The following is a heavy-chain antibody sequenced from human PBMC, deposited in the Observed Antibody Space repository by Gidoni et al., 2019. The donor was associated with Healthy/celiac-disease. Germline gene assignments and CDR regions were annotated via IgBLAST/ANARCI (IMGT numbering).Heavy chain of an antibody. Sequence: QVTLRESGPALVKPTQTLTLTCTFSGFSLSTSGMCVSWIRQPPGKALEWLARIDWDDDKYYSTSLKTRHTIAKDTSKNQVVLTMTNMDPVDKATYYCARYMITCGGVIGVYYFDYWGQGTLVTVSS. J-gene: IGHJ4*02. CDR2: IDWDDDK. CDR3: ARYMITCGGVIGVYYFDY. CDR1: GFSLSTSGMC. V-gene: IGHV2-70*15. D-gene: IGHD3-16*02.